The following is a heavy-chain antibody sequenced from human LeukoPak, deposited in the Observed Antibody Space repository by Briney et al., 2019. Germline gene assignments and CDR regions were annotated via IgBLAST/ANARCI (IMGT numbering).Heavy chain of an antibody. Sequence: SETLSLTCTVSGGSISNYYWSWIRQPPGKGLEWIGYIYYSGSTNYNPSLKSRVTISVDTSKNQFSLKLSSVTAADTAVYYCARAWFDHMDVWGKGTTVTVSS. D-gene: IGHD3-10*01. CDR2: IYYSGST. CDR1: GGSISNYY. V-gene: IGHV4-59*01. J-gene: IGHJ6*03. CDR3: ARAWFDHMDV.